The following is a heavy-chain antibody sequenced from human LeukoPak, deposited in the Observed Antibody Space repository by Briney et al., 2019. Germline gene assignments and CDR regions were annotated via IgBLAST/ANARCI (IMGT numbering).Heavy chain of an antibody. CDR1: GFTFGDFF. D-gene: IGHD3-10*01. CDR3: ARGVTMIRGAVVYPFFFDL. V-gene: IGHV3-7*03. J-gene: IGHJ4*03. CDR2: INRDGSEK. Sequence: GGSLRLSCAASGFTFGDFFMSWVRQAPGKGLEWVANINRDGSEKFHVDSVKGRFTISRDNAKNALFLQMDSLRADDTAIYFCARGVTMIRGAVVYPFFFDLWGRGTLVTVSS.